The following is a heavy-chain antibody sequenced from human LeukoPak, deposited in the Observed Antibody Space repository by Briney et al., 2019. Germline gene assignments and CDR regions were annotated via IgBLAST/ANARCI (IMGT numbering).Heavy chain of an antibody. J-gene: IGHJ5*02. V-gene: IGHV4-59*08. CDR1: GGSISSYY. D-gene: IGHD3-10*01. Sequence: SETLSLTCTVSGGSISSYYWSWIRQPPGKGLEWIGYIYYSGSTNYNPSFKSRVTISVDTSKNQFSLRLSSVTAADTAVYYCARLLWFGEFDNWFDPWGQGTLVTVSS. CDR2: IYYSGST. CDR3: ARLLWFGEFDNWFDP.